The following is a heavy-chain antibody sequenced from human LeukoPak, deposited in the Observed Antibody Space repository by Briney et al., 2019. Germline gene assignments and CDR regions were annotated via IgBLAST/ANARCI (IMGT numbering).Heavy chain of an antibody. J-gene: IGHJ4*02. CDR3: ARQGIVVVPAVVD. D-gene: IGHD2-2*01. V-gene: IGHV4-39*01. CDR1: GGSISSSSYY. CDR2: IYYSGST. Sequence: SETLSLTCTVSGGSISSSSYYWGWIRQPPGKGLEWIGSIYYSGSTYYNPSLKSRLTISVDTSKNQFSLKLSSVTAADTAVYYCARQGIVVVPAVVDWGQGTLVTVSS.